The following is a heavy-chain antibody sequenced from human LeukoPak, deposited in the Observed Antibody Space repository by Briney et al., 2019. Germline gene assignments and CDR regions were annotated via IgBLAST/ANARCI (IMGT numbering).Heavy chain of an antibody. CDR1: GYTFTDWY. J-gene: IGHJ4*02. CDR3: ARGKGSGWFDY. V-gene: IGHV1-2*02. CDR2: VDPKSGGT. D-gene: IGHD6-25*01. Sequence: ASVKVSCKVSGYTFTDWYMHWVRQAPGQGLEWMGWVDPKSGGTTYGQKFRGRVTMTRDTSISTVYMDLSSLRSDDTAFYYCARGKGSGWFDYWGQGTLVTVSS.